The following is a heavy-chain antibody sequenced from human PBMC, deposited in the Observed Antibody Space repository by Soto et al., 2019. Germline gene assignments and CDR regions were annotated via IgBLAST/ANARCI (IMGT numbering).Heavy chain of an antibody. D-gene: IGHD6-19*01. CDR2: INPNSGDT. J-gene: IGHJ3*01. CDR3: VRGRAVAGINDEAFDL. Sequence: VASVKVSCKASGYIFSEYYMHWVRRAPGQGLECMGWINPNSGDTIYAQKFQGRVTVTGDPSISTAYMELSRLTSDDTAVYYCVRGRAVAGINDEAFDLWGQGTMVTVSS. CDR1: GYIFSEYY. V-gene: IGHV1-2*02.